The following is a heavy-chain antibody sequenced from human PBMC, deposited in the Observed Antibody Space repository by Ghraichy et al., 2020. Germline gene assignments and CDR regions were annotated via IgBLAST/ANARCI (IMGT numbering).Heavy chain of an antibody. D-gene: IGHD2-2*01. J-gene: IGHJ4*02. CDR3: ARDACTSCSLDH. CDR1: GFTFTNYN. Sequence: GGSLRLSCVASGFTFTNYNMNWVRQAPGKGLEWVSSIISSDYFYYADSVKGRFTISRDTAKNSLYLQMNSLRVEDTAVYYCARDACTSCSLDHWGQGTLVTVSS. V-gene: IGHV3-69-1*01. CDR2: IISSDYF.